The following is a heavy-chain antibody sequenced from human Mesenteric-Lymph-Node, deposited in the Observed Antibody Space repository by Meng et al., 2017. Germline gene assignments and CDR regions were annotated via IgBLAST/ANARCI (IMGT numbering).Heavy chain of an antibody. CDR2: IKQDGSAE. CDR1: GFTFSTYW. CDR3: ARDRGSIAAAGTKFDP. V-gene: IGHV3-7*01. Sequence: GESLKISCAASGFTFSTYWMSWARQAPGKGLEYVGNIKQDGSAEYFVDSVKGRFTISRDNSKNSLFLQMNSLRGDDTAVYYCARDRGSIAAAGTKFDPWGQGTLVTVSS. J-gene: IGHJ5*02. D-gene: IGHD6-13*01.